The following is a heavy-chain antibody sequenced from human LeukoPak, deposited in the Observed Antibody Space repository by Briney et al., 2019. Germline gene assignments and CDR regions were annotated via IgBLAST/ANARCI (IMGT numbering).Heavy chain of an antibody. J-gene: IGHJ4*02. D-gene: IGHD3-16*01. CDR1: GGSISSSSYY. CDR2: IYYSGST. CDR3: ARHPAGVMQGSIDY. V-gene: IGHV4-39*01. Sequence: PSETLSLTCTVSGGSISSSSYYWGWIRQPPGKGLEWIGSIYYSGSTYYNPSLKSRATISVDTSKNQFSLKLSSVTAADTAVYYCARHPAGVMQGSIDYWGPGTLVTVSS.